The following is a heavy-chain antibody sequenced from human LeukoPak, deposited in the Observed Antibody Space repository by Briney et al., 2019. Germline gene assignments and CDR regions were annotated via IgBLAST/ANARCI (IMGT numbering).Heavy chain of an antibody. V-gene: IGHV1-69*04. CDR2: IIPILGIA. CDR3: ASVLSGIAVAGSFDP. D-gene: IGHD6-19*01. J-gene: IGHJ5*02. Sequence: ASVKVSCKASGGTFSSYAISWVRQAPGQGREWMGRIIPILGIANYAQKFQGRVTITADKSTSTAYMELGSLRCEDTAVYYCASVLSGIAVAGSFDPWGQGTLVTVSS. CDR1: GGTFSSYA.